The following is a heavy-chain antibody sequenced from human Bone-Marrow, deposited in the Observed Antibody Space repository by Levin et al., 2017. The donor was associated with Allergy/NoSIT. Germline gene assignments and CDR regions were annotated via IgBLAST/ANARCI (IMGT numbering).Heavy chain of an antibody. J-gene: IGHJ4*02. CDR2: ISGSGGST. CDR1: GFTFSSYA. Sequence: GESLKISCAASGFTFSSYAMSWVRQAPGKGLEWVSAISGSGGSTYYADSVKGRFTISRDNSKNTLFLQMNSLRGEDTAVYYCAKHWEYYYGSGTYLDYWGQGTLVTVSS. D-gene: IGHD3-10*01. CDR3: AKHWEYYYGSGTYLDY. V-gene: IGHV3-23*01.